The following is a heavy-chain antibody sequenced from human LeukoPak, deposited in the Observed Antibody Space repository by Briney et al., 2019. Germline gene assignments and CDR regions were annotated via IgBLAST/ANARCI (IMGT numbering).Heavy chain of an antibody. CDR3: ASNYGSGSYHYFDY. V-gene: IGHV4-30-4*01. Sequence: SETLSLACTVSGGSISSGDYYWSWIRQPPGKGLEWIGYIYYSGSTYYNPSLKSRVTMSVDTSKNQFSLKMSSVTAADTAVYYCASNYGSGSYHYFDYWGQGTLVTVSS. CDR1: GGSISSGDYY. CDR2: IYYSGST. D-gene: IGHD3-10*01. J-gene: IGHJ4*02.